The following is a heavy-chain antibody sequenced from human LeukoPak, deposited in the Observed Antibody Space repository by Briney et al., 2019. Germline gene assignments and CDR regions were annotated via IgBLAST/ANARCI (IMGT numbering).Heavy chain of an antibody. CDR1: GGSHSGYY. CDR2: INHSGST. D-gene: IGHD5-18*01. CDR3: ARGTVDTAMVTFDY. Sequence: SETLSLTCADYGGSHSGYYWSWIRQPPGKGLEWIGEINHSGSTNYNPSLKSRVTISVDTSKNQFSLKLSSVTAADTAVYYCARGTVDTAMVTFDYWGQGTLVTVSS. J-gene: IGHJ4*02. V-gene: IGHV4-34*01.